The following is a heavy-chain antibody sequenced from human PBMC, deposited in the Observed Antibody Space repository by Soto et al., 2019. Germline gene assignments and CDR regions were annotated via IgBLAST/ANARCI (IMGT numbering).Heavy chain of an antibody. CDR1: GFTFSSFA. Sequence: QVQVVESGGGVVQPGRSLRLSCAASGFTFSSFAMHWVRQAPGKGLEWVATIWYDGSNKYHADSVKGRFTISRDNSNNTLYLEMNSLRAEDTAVYHCARELSNYKGMDVWGQGTTVTVSS. V-gene: IGHV3-33*01. CDR3: ARELSNYKGMDV. J-gene: IGHJ6*02. CDR2: IWYDGSNK.